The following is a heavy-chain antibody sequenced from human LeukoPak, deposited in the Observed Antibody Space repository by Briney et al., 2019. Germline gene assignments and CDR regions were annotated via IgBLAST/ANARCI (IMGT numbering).Heavy chain of an antibody. Sequence: GGPLTLSCAASGFTFSSYSMIWLRQAPGKGLEWVSSISSSSSYIYNADSVKGQFTICRDNDKNSLYLQMNSLRAEDTAVYYCALSSGWPYFDYWGEGTLVTVSS. J-gene: IGHJ4*02. CDR3: ALSSGWPYFDY. V-gene: IGHV3-21*01. D-gene: IGHD6-19*01. CDR1: GFTFSSYS. CDR2: ISSSSSYI.